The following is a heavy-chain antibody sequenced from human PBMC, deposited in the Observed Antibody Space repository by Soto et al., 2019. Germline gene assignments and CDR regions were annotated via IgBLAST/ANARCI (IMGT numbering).Heavy chain of an antibody. Sequence: GGSLRLSCAASGFTFSSYWMSWVRQAPGKGLEWVANIKQDGSEKYYVDSVKGRFTISRDNAKNSLYLQMNSLRAEATAVYYCARDWLEAGDFRIHAFDIWGQGTMVTVSS. CDR1: GFTFSSYW. CDR3: ARDWLEAGDFRIHAFDI. D-gene: IGHD7-27*01. J-gene: IGHJ3*02. CDR2: IKQDGSEK. V-gene: IGHV3-7*03.